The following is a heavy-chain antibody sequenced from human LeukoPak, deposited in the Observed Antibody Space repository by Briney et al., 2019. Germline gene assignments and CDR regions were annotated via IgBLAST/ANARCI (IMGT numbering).Heavy chain of an antibody. D-gene: IGHD4-23*01. J-gene: IGHJ6*02. Sequence: PGESLKISCKGSGYNSINYWIAWVRQMPGQGLECMGIIYPGDSDTRYSPSFQGQVTISADKSISTAYLQWSSLKASDTAMYYCARPTMVGGAGYYYGLDVWGQGTTVTVSS. CDR2: IYPGDSDT. CDR3: ARPTMVGGAGYYYGLDV. V-gene: IGHV5-51*01. CDR1: GYNSINYW.